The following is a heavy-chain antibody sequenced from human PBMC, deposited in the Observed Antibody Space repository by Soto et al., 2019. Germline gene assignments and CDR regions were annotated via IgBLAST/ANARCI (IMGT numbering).Heavy chain of an antibody. D-gene: IGHD2-15*01. J-gene: IGHJ4*02. CDR3: ARIYCSGGSCYGRADY. CDR1: GYTFTSYG. CDR2: ISGYNGNT. Sequence: ASVKVSCTASGYTFTSYGISWVRQAPGQGLEWMGWISGYNGNTNYAQKLQGGVTMTTDTSTSTAYMELRSLRSDDTAVYYCARIYCSGGSCYGRADYWGQGTLVTVSS. V-gene: IGHV1-18*01.